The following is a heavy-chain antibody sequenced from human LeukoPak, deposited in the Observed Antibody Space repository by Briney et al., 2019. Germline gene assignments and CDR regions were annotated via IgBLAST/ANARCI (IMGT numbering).Heavy chain of an antibody. Sequence: PSETLSLTCTVSGGSISSSSYSWGWIRQPPGKGLEWIGSIYYSGSTYYNPSLKSRVTISVDTSKNQFSLKLSSVTAADTAVYYCASGSGSYYQPFDYWGQGTLVTVSS. D-gene: IGHD3-10*01. J-gene: IGHJ4*02. V-gene: IGHV4-39*01. CDR1: GGSISSSSYS. CDR2: IYYSGST. CDR3: ASGSGSYYQPFDY.